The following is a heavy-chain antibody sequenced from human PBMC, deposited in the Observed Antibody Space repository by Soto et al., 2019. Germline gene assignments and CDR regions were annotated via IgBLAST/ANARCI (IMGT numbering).Heavy chain of an antibody. CDR1: GGSISSGGYY. D-gene: IGHD3-10*01. J-gene: IGHJ6*02. CDR3: ARDIGEGMDV. V-gene: IGHV4-31*03. CDR2: IYYSGST. Sequence: SETLSLTCTVSGGSISSGGYYWSWIRQHPGKGLEWIGYIYYSGSTYYNPSLKSRVTISVDTSKNQFSLKLSSVTAADTAVYYCARDIGEGMDVWGQGTTVTVSS.